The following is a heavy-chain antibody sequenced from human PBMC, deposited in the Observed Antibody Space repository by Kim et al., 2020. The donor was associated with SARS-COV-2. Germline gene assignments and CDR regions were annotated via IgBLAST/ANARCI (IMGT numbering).Heavy chain of an antibody. J-gene: IGHJ5*02. CDR2: ISWISGSI. V-gene: IGHV3-9*01. CDR1: GFTFDDYA. Sequence: GGSLRLSCAASGFTFDDYAMHWVRQAPGKGLEWVSGISWISGSIGYADSVKGRFTISRDNAKNSLYLQMNSLRAEDTALYYCAKDTYYDSSGWGVFDPWGQGTLVTVSS. CDR3: AKDTYYDSSGWGVFDP. D-gene: IGHD3-22*01.